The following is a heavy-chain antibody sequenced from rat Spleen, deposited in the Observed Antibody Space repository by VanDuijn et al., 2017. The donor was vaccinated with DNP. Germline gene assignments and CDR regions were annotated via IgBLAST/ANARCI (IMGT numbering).Heavy chain of an antibody. CDR2: INTDGGNT. J-gene: IGHJ2*01. D-gene: IGHD1-11*01. V-gene: IGHV5-58*01. CDR1: GFTFSNRW. Sequence: EVQLVETGGGLVQPGGSLRLSCVTSGFTFSNRWMFWIRQAPGKGLEWMASINTDGGNTYYPDSVKGRFTISRDNAENTVYLQLNSLRSEDTATYYCAKGGDYGAFDYWGQGVMVTVSS. CDR3: AKGGDYGAFDY.